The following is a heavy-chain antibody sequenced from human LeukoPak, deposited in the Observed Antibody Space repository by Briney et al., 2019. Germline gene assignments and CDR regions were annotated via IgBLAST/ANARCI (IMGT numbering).Heavy chain of an antibody. J-gene: IGHJ4*02. CDR3: ARAGNYRFDY. V-gene: IGHV3-23*01. D-gene: IGHD1-7*01. CDR1: GFTFGTFA. CDR2: ISGSGGST. Sequence: GGSLRLSCAASGFTFGTFAMSWVRQAPGKGLEWVSGISGSGGSTYYVDSVKGRFTISRDNAKNTLYLQMNSLRAEDTAVYYCARAGNYRFDYWGQGTLVTVSS.